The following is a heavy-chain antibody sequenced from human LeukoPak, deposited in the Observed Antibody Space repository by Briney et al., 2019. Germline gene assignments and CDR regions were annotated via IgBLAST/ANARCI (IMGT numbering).Heavy chain of an antibody. CDR1: GGTFSSYS. J-gene: IGHJ1*01. CDR3: AKYPLSVVHAPGYFQH. CDR2: ISSSSSYI. D-gene: IGHD3-22*01. Sequence: GGSLRLSCAVSGGTFSSYSMDWVRQAPGKGLEWVGSISSSSSYIYYADSVKGRFTISRDNAKNSLYLQMNRLIAEDTAVDYCAKYPLSVVHAPGYFQHWGQGTLVTVSS. V-gene: IGHV3-21*01.